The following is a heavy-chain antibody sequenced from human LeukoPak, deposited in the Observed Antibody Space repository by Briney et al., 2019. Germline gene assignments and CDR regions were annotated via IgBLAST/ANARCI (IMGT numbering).Heavy chain of an antibody. CDR1: GFTFSSYA. D-gene: IGHD3/OR15-3a*01. CDR2: ISYDGSNK. J-gene: IGHJ4*02. V-gene: IGHV3-30-3*01. CDR3: ARAPSEYGYVFYFDY. Sequence: GGSLRLSCAASGFTFSSYAMHWVRQAPGKGLEWVAVISYDGSNKYYADSVKGRFTISRDNSKNTLYLQMNSLRAEDTAVYYCARAPSEYGYVFYFDYWGQEPLVPVSS.